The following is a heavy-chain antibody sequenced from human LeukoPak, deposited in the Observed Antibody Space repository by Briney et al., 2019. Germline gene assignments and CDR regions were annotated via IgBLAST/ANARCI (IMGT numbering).Heavy chain of an antibody. D-gene: IGHD3-16*02. Sequence: SETLSLTCTVSSGSFGNYYWSWIRQPPGKGLEWIGYIYDSGTTNYNPSLKSRVTISVDTSKNQFSLKLSSVTAADTAVYYCARHAGGVTVTEYFQHWGQGTLVTVSS. J-gene: IGHJ1*01. CDR1: SGSFGNYY. CDR2: IYDSGTT. V-gene: IGHV4-59*08. CDR3: ARHAGGVTVTEYFQH.